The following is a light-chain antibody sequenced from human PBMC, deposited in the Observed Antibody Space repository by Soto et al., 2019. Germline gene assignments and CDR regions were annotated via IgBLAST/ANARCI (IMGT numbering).Light chain of an antibody. Sequence: DIQMTQSPSTLSASVGDRVTITCRASQSISSWLAGYHQKPGKAPNLLIYDASSLESGVPSRFSGIGSGTEFTHTISGLQPDDVASYYCQQYNGYPYTFGQGTKLEIK. J-gene: IGKJ2*01. CDR3: QQYNGYPYT. CDR2: DAS. V-gene: IGKV1-5*01. CDR1: QSISSW.